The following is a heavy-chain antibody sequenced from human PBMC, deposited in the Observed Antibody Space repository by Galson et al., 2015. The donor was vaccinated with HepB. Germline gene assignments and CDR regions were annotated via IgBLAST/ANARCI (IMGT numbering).Heavy chain of an antibody. CDR3: ARVGWYSDSWLTNGFNM. CDR1: GFTTFSNYW. J-gene: IGHJ3*02. V-gene: IGHV3-74*01. D-gene: IGHD6-13*01. Sequence: SLRLSCAASGFTTFSNYWMHWVRQAPGKGLVWVSRINNDGSSTNYADSVKGRFTISRDNAKNTVYLQMSSLRADDTAAYYCARVGWYSDSWLTNGFNMWGQGTMVTVSS. CDR2: INNDGSST.